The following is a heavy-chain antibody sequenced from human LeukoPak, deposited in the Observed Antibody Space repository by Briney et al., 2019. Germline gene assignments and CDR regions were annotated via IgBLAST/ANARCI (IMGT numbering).Heavy chain of an antibody. V-gene: IGHV3-23*01. CDR3: AKPSIKYQLLYGLFDY. CDR1: GFTFSSYA. D-gene: IGHD2-2*02. Sequence: QSGGSLRLSCAASGFTFSSYAMSWVRQAPGKGLEWVSAISGSGGSTYYADSVKGRFTISRDNSKNTLYLQMNSLRAEDTAVYYCAKPSIKYQLLYGLFDYWGQGTLVTVSS. J-gene: IGHJ4*02. CDR2: ISGSGGST.